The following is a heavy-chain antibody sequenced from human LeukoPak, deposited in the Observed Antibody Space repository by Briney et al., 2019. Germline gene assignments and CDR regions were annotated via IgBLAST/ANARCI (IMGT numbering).Heavy chain of an antibody. CDR3: ARRYDFWSDNWFDP. Sequence: SETLSLTCAVYGGSFSGYYWSWIRQPPGKGLEWIGEVNHSGSTNYNPSLKSRVTISVDTSKNQFSLKLSSVTAADTAVYYCARRYDFWSDNWFDPWGQGTLVTVSS. V-gene: IGHV4-34*01. D-gene: IGHD3-3*01. CDR2: VNHSGST. J-gene: IGHJ5*02. CDR1: GGSFSGYY.